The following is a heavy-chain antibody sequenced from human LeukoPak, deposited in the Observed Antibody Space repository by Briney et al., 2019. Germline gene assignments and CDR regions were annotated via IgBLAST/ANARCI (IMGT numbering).Heavy chain of an antibody. J-gene: IGHJ4*02. CDR3: ARASTKSPLRCVLLYDH. Sequence: PGGSLRLSCTLSGFNVNKNYMGWVRRAPGKGLEWVSSLYTGGTAKYADSVKGRFTISRDDSKNTLYLQLDRLRAEDTAVYYCARASTKSPLRCVLLYDHWGQGTLVTVSS. D-gene: IGHD2-15*01. CDR2: LYTGGTA. V-gene: IGHV3-53*01. CDR1: GFNVNKNY.